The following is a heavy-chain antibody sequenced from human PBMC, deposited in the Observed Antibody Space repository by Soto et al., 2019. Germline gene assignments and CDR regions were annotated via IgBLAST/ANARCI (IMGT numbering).Heavy chain of an antibody. D-gene: IGHD2-21*02. Sequence: GGSLRLSCAASGFTFSSYAMSWVRQAPGKGLEWVSAISGSGGSTYYADFVKGRFTISRDNSKNTLYLQMNSLRAEDTAVYYCAKGVVVTTPYYGMDVWGQGTTVTVSS. J-gene: IGHJ6*02. CDR3: AKGVVVTTPYYGMDV. CDR1: GFTFSSYA. CDR2: ISGSGGST. V-gene: IGHV3-23*01.